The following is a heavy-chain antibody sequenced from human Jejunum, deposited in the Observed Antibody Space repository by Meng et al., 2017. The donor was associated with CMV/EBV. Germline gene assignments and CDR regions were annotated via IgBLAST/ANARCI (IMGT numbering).Heavy chain of an antibody. D-gene: IGHD4-17*01. V-gene: IGHV3-23*01. CDR2: TSGTGADT. Sequence: APLFGSGGHLVQHGVSLTLSCVASGFTFRTYAMTWVRQAPGKGLEWVSTSGTGADTYYADSVKGRFTISRDSSKNTLYLQMHSLRAEDTAIYYCVPYSPPLRYFEYWGPGTLVTVSS. CDR1: GFTFRTYA. CDR3: VPYSPPLRYFEY. J-gene: IGHJ4*02.